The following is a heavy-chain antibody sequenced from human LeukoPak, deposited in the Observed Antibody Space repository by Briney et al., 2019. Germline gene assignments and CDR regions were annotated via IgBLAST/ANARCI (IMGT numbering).Heavy chain of an antibody. CDR2: IYYSGST. J-gene: IGHJ3*02. CDR1: GGSISSSSYY. Sequence: SETLSLTCTVSGGSISSSSYYWGWIRQPPGKGLEWIGSIYYSGSTCYNPSLKSRVTISVDTYKNQFSLMLSSVTAADTAVYYCARHRGIDYYDSSGYPDAFDIWGQGTMVTVSS. D-gene: IGHD3-22*01. V-gene: IGHV4-39*01. CDR3: ARHRGIDYYDSSGYPDAFDI.